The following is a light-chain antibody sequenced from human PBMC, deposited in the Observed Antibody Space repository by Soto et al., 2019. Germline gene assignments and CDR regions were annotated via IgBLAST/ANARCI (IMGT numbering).Light chain of an antibody. CDR3: MQALQTPIFT. CDR2: LGS. J-gene: IGKJ3*01. Sequence: DIVMTQSPLSLPVTPGEPASISCRSSQSLLHSNGYNYLDWYLQKPGQSPQLLIYLGSNRASGVPDRFSGSGSGTEFTLKISRVEAEDVGVYYCMQALQTPIFTFGPGAKVDI. V-gene: IGKV2-28*01. CDR1: QSLLHSNGYNY.